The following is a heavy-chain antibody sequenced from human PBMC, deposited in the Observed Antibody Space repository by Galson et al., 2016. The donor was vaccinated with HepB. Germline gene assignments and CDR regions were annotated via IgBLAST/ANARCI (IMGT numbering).Heavy chain of an antibody. CDR1: GGSISSGDYH. D-gene: IGHD2/OR15-2a*01. CDR3: ARGLNIIGP. J-gene: IGHJ5*02. CDR2: IQNSGST. Sequence: TLSLTCTVSGGSISSGDYHWSWLRQLPGKGLEWIGCIQNSGSTYYNPSVKSRLIISVDTSKNQFSLELSSVTAADTAVYYCARGLNIIGPWGQGTLGTVSS. V-gene: IGHV4-31*03.